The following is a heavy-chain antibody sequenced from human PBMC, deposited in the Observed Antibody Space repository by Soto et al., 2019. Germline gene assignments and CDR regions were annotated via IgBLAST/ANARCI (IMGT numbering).Heavy chain of an antibody. J-gene: IGHJ4*02. D-gene: IGHD3-10*01. CDR1: GATFTFYS. CDR3: ASSYGSGYRAFDY. V-gene: IGHV1-69*02. Sequence: QVQLVQSGAEVKKPGSSVRVSCKASGATFTFYSINWVRQAPGLGLEWMGRINPILSMSNYAQRFQGRVTMTADKSTSTAYRELSSRRSEDTAMYYCASSYGSGYRAFDYWGQGALVNVSS. CDR2: INPILSMS.